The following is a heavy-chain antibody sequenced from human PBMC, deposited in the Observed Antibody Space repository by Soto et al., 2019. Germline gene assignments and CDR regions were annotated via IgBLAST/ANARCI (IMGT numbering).Heavy chain of an antibody. CDR2: IIPIFGTA. CDR1: GGTFSSYA. V-gene: IGHV1-69*13. J-gene: IGHJ6*01. Sequence: VASVKVSCKASGGTFSSYAISWVRQAPGQGLEWMGGIIPIFGTANYAQKFQGRVTITADESTSTAYMELSSLRSEDTAVYCCARAGTYYYYYYGMDVWGQGTTVTVSS. CDR3: ARAGTYYYYYYGMDV.